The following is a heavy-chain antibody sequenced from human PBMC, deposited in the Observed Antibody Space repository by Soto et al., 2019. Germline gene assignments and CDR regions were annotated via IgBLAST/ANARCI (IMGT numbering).Heavy chain of an antibody. CDR1: EDSVSSNSAA. CDR3: ARGDNLGPKTGYAFDP. CDR2: TYYRSKWYN. V-gene: IGHV6-1*01. D-gene: IGHD5-12*01. J-gene: IGHJ5*02. Sequence: SQTLSLTCVISEDSVSSNSAAWNWIRQSPSRGLEWLGRTYYRSKWYNDYAVSVKSRITINPDTSKNQFSLQLNSVTPEDTAVYYCARGDNLGPKTGYAFDPWGQGSMVTVSS.